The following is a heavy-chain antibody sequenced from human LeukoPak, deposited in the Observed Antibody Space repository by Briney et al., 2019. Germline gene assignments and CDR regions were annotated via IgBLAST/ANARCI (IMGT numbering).Heavy chain of an antibody. CDR2: INAGNGNT. Sequence: ASVKVSCKASGYTFTSYAMHWVRQAPGQRLEWMGWINAGNGNTKYSQKFQGRVTITRDTSASTAYMELSSLRSEDTAVYYCARDGELLWFGELLNPPDYWGQGTLVTVSS. CDR1: GYTFTSYA. V-gene: IGHV1-3*01. D-gene: IGHD3-10*01. CDR3: ARDGELLWFGELLNPPDY. J-gene: IGHJ4*02.